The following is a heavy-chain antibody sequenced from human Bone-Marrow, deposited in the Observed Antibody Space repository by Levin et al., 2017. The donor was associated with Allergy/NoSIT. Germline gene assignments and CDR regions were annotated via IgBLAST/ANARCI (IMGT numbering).Heavy chain of an antibody. CDR1: GGSFSAYF. V-gene: IGHV4-34*01. D-gene: IGHD2-8*02. CDR3: ARGRRFCTGASCFAKYFQL. Sequence: SETLSLTCTVNGGSFSAYFWTWIRQPPGTGLEWIGDIDHGGSTHYNPSLKSRVTISIDTSKNEFSLRLNSVTAPAMGVYYCARGRRFCTGASCFAKYFQLWGQGTLVTVSS. CDR2: IDHGGST. J-gene: IGHJ1*01.